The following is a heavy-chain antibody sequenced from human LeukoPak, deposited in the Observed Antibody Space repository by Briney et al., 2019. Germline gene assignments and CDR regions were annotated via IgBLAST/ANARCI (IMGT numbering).Heavy chain of an antibody. J-gene: IGHJ4*02. D-gene: IGHD6-19*01. V-gene: IGHV4-4*07. Sequence: SETLSLTCSVSGGSMTDFDWSWIRQPAGKGLEWIGQVFTSGSATYNSSLKSRLTISLDKSNNQVSLKLISVTAADSAVYYCARHSHSGWYYFDSWGQGVMVIVSS. CDR3: ARHSHSGWYYFDS. CDR1: GGSMTDFD. CDR2: VFTSGSA.